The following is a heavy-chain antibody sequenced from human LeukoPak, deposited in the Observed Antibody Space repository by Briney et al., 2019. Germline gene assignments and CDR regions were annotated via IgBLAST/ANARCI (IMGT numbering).Heavy chain of an antibody. Sequence: SETLSLTCTVSGGSISSYYWSWIRQPAGKGLEWIGRIYASGSTNYNPSLKSRVTMSVDTSKNQFSLKLSSVTAADTAVYYCAREVGRGVIIPSRRFDYWGQGTLVTVSS. CDR3: AREVGRGVIIPSRRFDY. CDR2: IYASGST. V-gene: IGHV4-4*07. D-gene: IGHD3-10*01. J-gene: IGHJ4*02. CDR1: GGSISSYY.